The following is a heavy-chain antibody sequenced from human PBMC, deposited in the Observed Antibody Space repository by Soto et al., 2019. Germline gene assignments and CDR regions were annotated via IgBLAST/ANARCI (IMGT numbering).Heavy chain of an antibody. CDR3: ARAYCSGGSCYSFVKGGYFDY. D-gene: IGHD2-15*01. Sequence: SETLSLTCAVYGGSFSGYYWSWIRQPPGKGLECFGEFIHSGSTNYNPSLKIRVTISVDTSKNHFSLKLSSVTAADTAVYYFARAYCSGGSCYSFVKGGYFDYWGQGTLVTVSS. J-gene: IGHJ4*02. V-gene: IGHV4-34*12. CDR1: GGSFSGYY. CDR2: FIHSGST.